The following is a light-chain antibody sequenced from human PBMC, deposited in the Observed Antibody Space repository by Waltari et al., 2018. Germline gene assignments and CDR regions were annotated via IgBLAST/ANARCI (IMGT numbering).Light chain of an antibody. CDR3: QKYNSAPRT. CDR2: AAS. V-gene: IGKV1-27*01. J-gene: IGKJ1*01. Sequence: DIQMTQSPSSLSASVGDRVTITCRASQGISNYLAWYQQKPGKVPKLLIYAASNLQSGVPSRFSRRWTWTDFTLTISSLQPEDVATYYCQKYNSAPRTFGQGTKVEIK. CDR1: QGISNY.